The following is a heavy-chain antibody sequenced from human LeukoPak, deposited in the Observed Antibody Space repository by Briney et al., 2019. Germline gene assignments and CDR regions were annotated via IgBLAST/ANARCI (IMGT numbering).Heavy chain of an antibody. J-gene: IGHJ4*02. D-gene: IGHD5-12*01. V-gene: IGHV1-2*02. CDR2: INPNSGDT. CDR1: GYTLTGYY. CDR3: AKNPYEYYFDY. Sequence: ASVKVSCKASGYTLTGYYMHWLRQAPGQGLEWMGWINPNSGDTNYAQKFQRRVTMTRDTSISAAYMELSRLTSDDTAVYYCAKNPYEYYFDYWGRGTLVTVSS.